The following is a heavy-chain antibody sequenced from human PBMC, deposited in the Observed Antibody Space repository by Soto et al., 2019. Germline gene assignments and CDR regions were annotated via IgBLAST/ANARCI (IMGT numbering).Heavy chain of an antibody. Sequence: GASVKVSCKASGYTFTSYGISWVRQAPGQGLEWMGWISAYNGNTNYAQKLQGRVTMTTDTSTSTAYMELRSLRSDDTAVYYCARESEGSYYGSGSYYTPDYWGQGTLVTVSS. V-gene: IGHV1-18*01. J-gene: IGHJ4*02. D-gene: IGHD3-10*01. CDR1: GYTFTSYG. CDR2: ISAYNGNT. CDR3: ARESEGSYYGSGSYYTPDY.